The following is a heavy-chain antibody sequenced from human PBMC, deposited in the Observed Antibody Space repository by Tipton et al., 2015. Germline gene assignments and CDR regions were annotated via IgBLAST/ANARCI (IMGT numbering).Heavy chain of an antibody. CDR1: GGSISSSSYY. J-gene: IGHJ4*02. D-gene: IGHD6-6*01. CDR3: ARGELGDFDS. Sequence: TLSLTCTVSGGSISSSSYYWGWIRQPPGKGLEWIGSVHYSGSTYYNPSLKSRVTISVDTSKNQFSLKLSSVTAADTAVYYCARGELGDFDSWGQGTLVTVSS. CDR2: VHYSGST. V-gene: IGHV4-39*01.